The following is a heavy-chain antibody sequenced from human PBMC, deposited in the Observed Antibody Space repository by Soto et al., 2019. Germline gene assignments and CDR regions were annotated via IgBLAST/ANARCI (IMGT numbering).Heavy chain of an antibody. Sequence: ASVKVSFKVSGYTLTELSMHWVRQAPGKGLEWMGGFDPEDGETIYAQKFQGRVTITADTSTGTAYMELSSLRSEDTAVYYCASGPAATSFDYWGQGTLVTVSS. D-gene: IGHD6-25*01. V-gene: IGHV1-24*01. CDR1: GYTLTELS. J-gene: IGHJ4*02. CDR2: FDPEDGET. CDR3: ASGPAATSFDY.